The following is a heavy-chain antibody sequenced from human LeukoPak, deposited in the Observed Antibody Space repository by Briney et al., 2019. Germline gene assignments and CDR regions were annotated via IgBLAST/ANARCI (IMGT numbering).Heavy chain of an antibody. D-gene: IGHD2-8*02. V-gene: IGHV6-1*01. Sequence: SQTLSLTCAISGDSVSSNSAAWNWIRQSPSRGLQWLGRTYYRSKWYNDYAVSVKSRITINPDTSKKQISLPLNSVTPEDTAVYHCARAVLLDYYFDYWGQGTLVTVSS. CDR2: TYYRSKWYN. CDR3: ARAVLLDYYFDY. J-gene: IGHJ4*02. CDR1: GDSVSSNSAA.